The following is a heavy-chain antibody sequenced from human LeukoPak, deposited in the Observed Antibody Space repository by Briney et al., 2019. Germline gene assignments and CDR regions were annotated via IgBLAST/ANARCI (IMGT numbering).Heavy chain of an antibody. CDR1: GYSFTSYW. J-gene: IGHJ5*02. V-gene: IGHV5-51*01. CDR2: IYRGDSDT. CDR3: ARGRRGYDFWSGYPNWFDP. D-gene: IGHD3-3*01. Sequence: GESLKISCKGSGYSFTSYWIGWVRQMPGKGLEWMGIIYRGDSDTRYSPSFQGQVTISADKSISTAYLQWSSLKASDTAMYYCARGRRGYDFWSGYPNWFDPWGQGTLVTVSS.